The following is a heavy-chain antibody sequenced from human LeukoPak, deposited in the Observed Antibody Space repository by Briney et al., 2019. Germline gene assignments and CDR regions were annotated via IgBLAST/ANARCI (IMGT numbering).Heavy chain of an antibody. J-gene: IGHJ6*02. V-gene: IGHV3-23*01. D-gene: IGHD1-26*01. CDR1: GFTFSSYA. CDR2: ISGSGGST. Sequence: PGGSLRLSCAASGFTFSSYAMSWVRQAPGKGLEWVSAISGSGGSTYYADSVKGRFTISRDNSKNTLYLQMNSLRAEDTAVYYCAKDIVGAYVLGMDVWGQGTMVTVSS. CDR3: AKDIVGAYVLGMDV.